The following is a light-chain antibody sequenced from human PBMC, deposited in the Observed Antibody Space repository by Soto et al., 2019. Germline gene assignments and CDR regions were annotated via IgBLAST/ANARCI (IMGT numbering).Light chain of an antibody. J-gene: IGLJ2*01. CDR1: SRDVGGYKY. CDR2: EVS. V-gene: IGLV2-14*01. Sequence: QSVLTQPAPVSGSPGQSITISCTGTSRDVGGYKYVSWYQQHPGKAPKLIIYEVSNRPSGVSNRFSGSKSGNTASLTISGLQAEDEADYYCTSYRGSSTLVFGGGTKLTVL. CDR3: TSYRGSSTLV.